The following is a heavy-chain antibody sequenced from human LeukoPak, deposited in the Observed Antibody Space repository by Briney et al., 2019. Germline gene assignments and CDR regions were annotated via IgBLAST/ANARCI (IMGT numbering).Heavy chain of an antibody. CDR1: GHTLTEIS. V-gene: IGHV1-18*01. D-gene: IGHD6-19*01. Sequence: ASVKVSCKVSGHTLTEISMHWVRQAPGQGLEWMGWISAYNGNTNYAQKLQGRVTMTTDTSTSTAYMELRSLRSDDTAVYYCARVSSSGWYEGDYWGQGTLVTVSS. CDR3: ARVSSSGWYEGDY. J-gene: IGHJ4*02. CDR2: ISAYNGNT.